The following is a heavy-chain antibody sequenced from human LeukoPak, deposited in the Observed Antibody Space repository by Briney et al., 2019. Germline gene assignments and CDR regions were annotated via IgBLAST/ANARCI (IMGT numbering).Heavy chain of an antibody. D-gene: IGHD2-15*01. Sequence: GRSLRLSCAASGFIFSNYAMHWVRQAPGKGLEWVAVISYDGSNKYYADSVKGRFTISRDNSKNTLYLQMNSLRAEDTAVYYCARTDCSGGSCYSEGGYYFDYWGQGTLVTVSS. V-gene: IGHV3-30*04. CDR1: GFIFSNYA. J-gene: IGHJ4*02. CDR3: ARTDCSGGSCYSEGGYYFDY. CDR2: ISYDGSNK.